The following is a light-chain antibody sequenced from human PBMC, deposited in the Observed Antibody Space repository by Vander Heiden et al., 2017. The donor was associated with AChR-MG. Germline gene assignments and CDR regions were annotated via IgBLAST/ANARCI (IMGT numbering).Light chain of an antibody. CDR2: DDS. CDR1: NIESKS. CDR3: QVWDNSDVI. Sequence: YVLPQPPSVSGAPGRTARITCGGDNIESKSVHWYQQKPGQAPVLVVYDDSDRPSGIPERFSGSNSGDTATLIISRVEAGDEADYACQVWDNSDVIFGGGTKLTVL. J-gene: IGLJ2*01. V-gene: IGLV3-21*02.